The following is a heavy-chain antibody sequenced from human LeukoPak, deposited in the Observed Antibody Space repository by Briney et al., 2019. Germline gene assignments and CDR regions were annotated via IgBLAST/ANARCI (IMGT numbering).Heavy chain of an antibody. D-gene: IGHD2-8*02. J-gene: IGHJ6*04. Sequence: PGGSLRLSCAASGFTFSSYGMHWVRQAPGKGLEWVAFIQSDGSNKYYADSVKGRFTISRDSSKNTAYLQMNSLRAEDTAVYYGAKARGTGPSPISADVWGKGTTVAVSS. CDR3: AKARGTGPSPISADV. CDR2: IQSDGSNK. V-gene: IGHV3-30*02. CDR1: GFTFSSYG.